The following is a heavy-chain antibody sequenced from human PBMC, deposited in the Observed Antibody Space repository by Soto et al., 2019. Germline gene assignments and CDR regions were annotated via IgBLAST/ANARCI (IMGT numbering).Heavy chain of an antibody. D-gene: IGHD3-16*01. CDR3: ARDMDTFWGGTPFGL. CDR1: GFTFSSYG. Sequence: QVQLVESGGGVVQPGRSLRLSCAASGFTFSSYGMHWVRQAPGKGLEWVAVIWYDGSNKYYADSVKGRFTISRDNSKNTVDLEMKRLRARGHGVYFWARDMDTFWGGTPFGLWGQGTLVTV. CDR2: IWYDGSNK. V-gene: IGHV3-33*01. J-gene: IGHJ1*01.